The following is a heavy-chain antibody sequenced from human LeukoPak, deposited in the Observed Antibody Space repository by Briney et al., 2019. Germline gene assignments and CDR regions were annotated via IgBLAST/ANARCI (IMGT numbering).Heavy chain of an antibody. CDR3: AKDFLGYDFWSGQSLYYYYMDV. D-gene: IGHD3-3*01. CDR1: GFTFSSYS. CDR2: ISGSGGST. V-gene: IGHV3-23*01. J-gene: IGHJ6*03. Sequence: PGGSLRLSCAASGFTFSSYSMSWVRQAPGKGLEWVSAISGSGGSTYYADSVKGRFTISRDNSKNTLYLQMNSLRAEDTAVYYCAKDFLGYDFWSGQSLYYYYMDVWGKGTTVTVSS.